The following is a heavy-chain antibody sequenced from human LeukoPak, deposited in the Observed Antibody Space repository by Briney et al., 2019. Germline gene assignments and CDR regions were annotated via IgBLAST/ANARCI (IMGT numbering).Heavy chain of an antibody. J-gene: IGHJ3*02. D-gene: IGHD5-12*01. CDR2: ISGSGGYT. CDR1: GFTFSSYA. Sequence: PGRSLRLSCAASGFTFSSYAISWVRQAPGKGLEWVSAISGSGGYTYYADSVKGRFTISRDNSKNTLYLQMNSLRAEDTAVYYCAKNWGATIYYAFDIWGQETMVTVSS. CDR3: AKNWGATIYYAFDI. V-gene: IGHV3-23*01.